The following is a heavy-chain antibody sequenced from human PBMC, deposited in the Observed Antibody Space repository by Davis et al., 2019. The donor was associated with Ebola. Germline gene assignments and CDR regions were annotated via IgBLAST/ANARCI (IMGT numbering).Heavy chain of an antibody. CDR3: ARVAVAGTGDYYYYYMDV. CDR1: GYTFTGYY. CDR2: INPNSGGT. Sequence: ASVKVSCKASGYTFTGYYMHWVRQDPGQGLEWMGWINPNSGGTNYAQKFQGRVTMTRDTSISTAYMELSRLRSDDTAVYYCARVAVAGTGDYYYYYMDVWGKGTTVTVSS. D-gene: IGHD6-19*01. V-gene: IGHV1-2*02. J-gene: IGHJ6*03.